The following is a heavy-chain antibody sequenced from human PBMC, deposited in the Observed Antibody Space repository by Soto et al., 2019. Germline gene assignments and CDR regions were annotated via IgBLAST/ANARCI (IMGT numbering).Heavy chain of an antibody. CDR2: IYHSGST. V-gene: IGHV4-4*02. CDR3: ARGRLLWFGEDEQVLDV. Sequence: QVQLQESGPGLVKPSGTLSLTCAVSGGSISSSNWWSWVRQPPGKGLEWIGEIYHSGSTNYNPSLKSRVTISVDKSKNQFSLKLSSVPAADTAVYYCARGRLLWFGEDEQVLDVWGQGTTVTVSS. D-gene: IGHD3-10*01. CDR1: GGSISSSNW. J-gene: IGHJ6*02.